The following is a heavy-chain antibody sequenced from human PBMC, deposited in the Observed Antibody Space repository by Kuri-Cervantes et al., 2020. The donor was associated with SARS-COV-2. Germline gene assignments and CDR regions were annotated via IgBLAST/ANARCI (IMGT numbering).Heavy chain of an antibody. D-gene: IGHD2-15*01. J-gene: IGHJ1*01. V-gene: IGHV6-1*01. Sequence: LRLSCAISGDSVSSTSAAWNWIRQSPSRGLEWLGRTYHRSKWYNEYAVSVKSRITINPDTSKNQFSLQLNSVTPEDTAVYYCARAPDGYCSGGSCYSGYFQHWGQGTLVTVSS. CDR3: ARAPDGYCSGGSCYSGYFQH. CDR1: GDSVSSTSAA. CDR2: TYHRSKWYN.